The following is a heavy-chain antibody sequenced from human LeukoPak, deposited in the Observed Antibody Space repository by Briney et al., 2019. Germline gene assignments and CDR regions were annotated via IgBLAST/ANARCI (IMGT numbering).Heavy chain of an antibody. CDR1: RYTFSNYD. J-gene: IGHJ5*02. CDR2: MSPNSGNT. Sequence: VASVKVSCKASRYTFSNYDINWVRQATGQGLEWMGWMSPNSGNTGYAQKFQGRVTMTRNTSISTAYMELTSLRSEDTAVYYCARGVSSGWYNIGWFDPWGQGTLVTVSS. V-gene: IGHV1-8*01. D-gene: IGHD6-19*01. CDR3: ARGVSSGWYNIGWFDP.